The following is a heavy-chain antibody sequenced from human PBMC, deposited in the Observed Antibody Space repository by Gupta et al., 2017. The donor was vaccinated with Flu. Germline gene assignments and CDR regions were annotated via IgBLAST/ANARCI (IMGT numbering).Heavy chain of an antibody. J-gene: IGHJ6*02. V-gene: IGHV4-34*01. CDR2: INHSGST. Sequence: LEWIGEINHSGSTNYNPSLKSRVTISVDTSKNQFSLKLSSVTAADTAVYYCARGGNSRFKYYYDSSGYPLSVWGQGTTVTVSS. CDR3: ARGGNSRFKYYYDSSGYPLSV. D-gene: IGHD3-22*01.